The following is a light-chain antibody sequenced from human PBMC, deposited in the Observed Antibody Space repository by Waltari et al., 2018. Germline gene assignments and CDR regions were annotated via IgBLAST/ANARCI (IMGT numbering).Light chain of an antibody. CDR2: GAS. J-gene: IGKJ2*03. Sequence: EIVLTQSPATLSLSPGERATLSCRASQSVSSSLAWYQQKPGQAPRLLIYGASSRATVIPDRFSGSGSGTDFTLTISSLEPEDFAVYYCQQYSNWPYSFGQGTKVEIK. V-gene: IGKV3-15*01. CDR1: QSVSSS. CDR3: QQYSNWPYS.